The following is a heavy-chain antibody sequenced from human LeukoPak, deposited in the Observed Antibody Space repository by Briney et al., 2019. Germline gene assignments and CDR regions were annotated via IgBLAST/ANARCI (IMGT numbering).Heavy chain of an antibody. Sequence: GASVKVSCKASGYTFTGYYMHWVRRAPGQGLEWMGRINPNSGGTNSAQKFQGRVTMTRDTSISTAYMELSRLRSDDTAVYYCARSSCSSWTYLDHWGQGTLVTVSS. CDR3: ARSSCSSWTYLDH. D-gene: IGHD6-13*01. V-gene: IGHV1-2*06. CDR1: GYTFTGYY. CDR2: INPNSGGT. J-gene: IGHJ4*02.